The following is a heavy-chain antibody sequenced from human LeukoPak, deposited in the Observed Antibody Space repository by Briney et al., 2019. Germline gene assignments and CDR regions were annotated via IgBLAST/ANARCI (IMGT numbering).Heavy chain of an antibody. D-gene: IGHD2-15*01. CDR3: ARRVGYFDY. V-gene: IGHV4-39*01. CDR2: IYYSGST. CDR1: GGSISSSSYY. J-gene: IGHJ4*02. Sequence: PSETLSLTCTVSGGSISSSSYYWGWLRQPPGKGLEWIGSIYYSGSTYYNPSLKSRVSLSVDTSKNQFSLKLSSVTAADTAVYYCARRVGYFDYWGQGTLVTVSS.